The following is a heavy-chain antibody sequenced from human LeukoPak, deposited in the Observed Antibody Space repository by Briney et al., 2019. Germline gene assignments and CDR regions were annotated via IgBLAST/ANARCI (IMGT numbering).Heavy chain of an antibody. Sequence: PSETLSLTCTVSGGSISSSSYYWGWIRQPPGKGLEWIGSIYYSGSTYYNPSLKSRVTISVDTSKNQFSLKLSSVTAADTAVYYCARFDYGLPGRYYWGQGTLVTVSS. D-gene: IGHD4-17*01. CDR1: GGSISSSSYY. CDR3: ARFDYGLPGRYY. J-gene: IGHJ4*02. CDR2: IYYSGST. V-gene: IGHV4-39*07.